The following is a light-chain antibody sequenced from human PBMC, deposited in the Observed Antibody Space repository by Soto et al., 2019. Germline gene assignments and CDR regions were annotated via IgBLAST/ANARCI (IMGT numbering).Light chain of an antibody. CDR3: MQATHWPPT. V-gene: IGKV2-30*01. J-gene: IGKJ1*01. CDR1: QSLVYSDGIAY. Sequence: DVVMTQSPLSLPVTVGQPASISCRSSQSLVYSDGIAYLNWFHQRQGQSPKRLIYRAPKRDSGVPDRYSGSESGPDFTLKISRVEAEDVGVYYCMQATHWPPTFGPWTQVEVK. CDR2: RAP.